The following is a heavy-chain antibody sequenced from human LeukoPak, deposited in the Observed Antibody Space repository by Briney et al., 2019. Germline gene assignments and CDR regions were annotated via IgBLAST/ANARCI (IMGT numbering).Heavy chain of an antibody. Sequence: SETLSLTCTVSGGSVSRYFGSWIRQSPGKGLEWIGEINHSGSTNYNPSLKSRVTISVDTSKNQFSLKLSSVTAADTAVYYCASLYRYSGSYYYYYYMDVWGKGTTVTVSS. V-gene: IGHV4-34*01. CDR2: INHSGST. J-gene: IGHJ6*03. D-gene: IGHD1-26*01. CDR1: GGSVSRYF. CDR3: ASLYRYSGSYYYYYYMDV.